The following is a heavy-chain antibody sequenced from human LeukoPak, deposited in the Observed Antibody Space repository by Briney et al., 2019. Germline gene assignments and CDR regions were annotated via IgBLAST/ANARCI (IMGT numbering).Heavy chain of an antibody. Sequence: HGESLKISCQGSGYSFPSYWIAWVRQIPGKGLEWMAIIYPGDSDTRYSPSFQGQVTISADKSINTAYLQWSSLKASDTAMYYCARQASLAARITYWGRGTLVTVSS. CDR1: GYSFPSYW. J-gene: IGHJ4*02. D-gene: IGHD6-6*01. CDR2: IYPGDSDT. CDR3: ARQASLAARITY. V-gene: IGHV5-51*01.